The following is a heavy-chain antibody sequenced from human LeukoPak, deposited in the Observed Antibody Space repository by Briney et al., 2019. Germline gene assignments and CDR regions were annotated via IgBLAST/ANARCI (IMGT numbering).Heavy chain of an antibody. J-gene: IGHJ3*02. Sequence: PGGSLRLSCAASGFTFDDYAMHWARQAPGKGLEWVSGISWNSGSIGYADSVKGRFTISRDNAKNSLYLQMNSLRAEDMALYYCAKDRSSYNWNQHGAFDIWGQGTMVTVSS. D-gene: IGHD1-20*01. CDR3: AKDRSSYNWNQHGAFDI. CDR1: GFTFDDYA. CDR2: ISWNSGSI. V-gene: IGHV3-9*03.